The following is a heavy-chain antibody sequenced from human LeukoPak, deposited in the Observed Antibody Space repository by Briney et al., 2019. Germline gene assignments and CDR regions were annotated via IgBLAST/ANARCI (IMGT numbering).Heavy chain of an antibody. CDR1: GFTFSSYW. CDR2: IYYSGST. V-gene: IGHV4-59*01. CDR3: ARGYGDYVY. D-gene: IGHD4-17*01. J-gene: IGHJ4*02. Sequence: GSLRLSCAASGFTFSSYWMSWVRQAPGKGLEWIGYIYYSGSTNYNPSLNSRVTISVDTSKNQFSLKLSSVTAADTAVYYCARGYGDYVYWGQGTLVTVSS.